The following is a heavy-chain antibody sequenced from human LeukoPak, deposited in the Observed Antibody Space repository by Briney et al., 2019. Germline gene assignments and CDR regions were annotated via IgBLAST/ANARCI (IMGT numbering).Heavy chain of an antibody. D-gene: IGHD3-22*01. CDR3: AYYYDSSGYWDAFDI. Sequence: KPGGSLRLSCAASGFTFSSYGMHWVRQAPGKGLEWVAFIRYDGSNKYYADSVKGRFTISRDNAKNSLYLQMNSLRAEDTAVYYCAYYYDSSGYWDAFDIWGQGTMVTVSS. CDR1: GFTFSSYG. CDR2: IRYDGSNK. J-gene: IGHJ3*02. V-gene: IGHV3-30*02.